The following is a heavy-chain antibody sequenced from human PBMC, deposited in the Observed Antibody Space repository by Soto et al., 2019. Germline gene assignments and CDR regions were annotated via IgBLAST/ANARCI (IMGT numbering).Heavy chain of an antibody. J-gene: IGHJ4*02. CDR2: IHPSDSDT. V-gene: IGHV5-51*01. Sequence: PGESLKISCEASGYDFSKHWISWVRQMPVKVLECMGIIHPSDSDTRYSPSFQGQVTISVDKSARTAYLQWSSLKASDTAMYYCARRNYFDYWGQGTLVTVSS. CDR3: ARRNYFDY. CDR1: GYDFSKHW.